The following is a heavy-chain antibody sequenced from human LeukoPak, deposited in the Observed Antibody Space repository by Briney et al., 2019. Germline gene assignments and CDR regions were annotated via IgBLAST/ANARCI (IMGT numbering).Heavy chain of an antibody. CDR2: IYHSGSP. J-gene: IGHJ6*02. CDR3: ARSPGENPYYYYGMDV. CDR1: GGSIRSYY. Sequence: SETLSLTCIVSGGSIRSYYWSWIRQPPGKGLEWIGYIYHSGSPYYNPSLKSRVTISVDRSNNQFSLKLNSVTAADTAVYYCARSPGENPYYYYGMDVWGQGTTVTVSS. V-gene: IGHV4-30-2*01. D-gene: IGHD2-21*01.